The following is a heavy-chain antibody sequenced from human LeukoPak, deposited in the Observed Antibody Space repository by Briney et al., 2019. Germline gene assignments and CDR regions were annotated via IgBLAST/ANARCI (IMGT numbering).Heavy chain of an antibody. CDR3: ARAAYSDGWSYVYFDY. Sequence: SETLSLTCTVSGGSISGYYWHWIRQPPGKGLEWIGYIPRSGGTNYNPSLKSRVTISRDTSKNQFSLILTSLTAADTAVYFCARAAYSDGWSYVYFDYWGQGTLVTVSS. V-gene: IGHV4-59*01. D-gene: IGHD6-19*01. CDR2: IPRSGGT. CDR1: GGSISGYY. J-gene: IGHJ4*02.